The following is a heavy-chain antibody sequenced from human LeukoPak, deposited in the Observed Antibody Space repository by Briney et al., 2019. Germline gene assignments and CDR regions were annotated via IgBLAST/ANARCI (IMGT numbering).Heavy chain of an antibody. J-gene: IGHJ4*02. Sequence: SETLSLTCTVSGGSISSGSYYWSWIRQPAGKGLEWIGRIYTSGSTNYNPSLKSRVTISVDTSKNQFSLKLSSVTAADTAVYYCARLYDYGVNNWGQGTLVTVSS. D-gene: IGHD4-23*01. V-gene: IGHV4-61*02. CDR1: GGSISSGSYY. CDR3: ARLYDYGVNN. CDR2: IYTSGST.